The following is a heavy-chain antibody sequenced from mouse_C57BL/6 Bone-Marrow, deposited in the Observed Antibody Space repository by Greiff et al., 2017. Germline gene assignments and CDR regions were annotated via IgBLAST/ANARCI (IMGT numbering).Heavy chain of an antibody. V-gene: IGHV5-4*03. CDR1: GFTFSSYA. CDR3: ARHGLYAMDY. J-gene: IGHJ4*01. Sequence: EVKLVESGGGLVKPGGSLKLSCAASGFTFSSYAMSWVRQIPEKRLEWVATISDGGSYTYYPDNVKGRFTISRDNAKNNLYLQMSHLKSEDTAMYYCARHGLYAMDYWGKGTSVTVSS. D-gene: IGHD1-2*01. CDR2: ISDGGSYT.